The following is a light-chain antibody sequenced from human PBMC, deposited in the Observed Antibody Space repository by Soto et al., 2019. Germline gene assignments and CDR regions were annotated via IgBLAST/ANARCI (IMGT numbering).Light chain of an antibody. V-gene: IGKV1-5*01. Sequence: DIQMTQSPSTLSASVGDRVTTTCRASQSISGWLAWYQQKPGEAPRLLIYEASTLGSGVPSRFSGSGSGTEFSLTISSLQPSDFATYYCQQYKDYVLTFGGGTKVDIK. CDR3: QQYKDYVLT. CDR2: EAS. CDR1: QSISGW. J-gene: IGKJ4*01.